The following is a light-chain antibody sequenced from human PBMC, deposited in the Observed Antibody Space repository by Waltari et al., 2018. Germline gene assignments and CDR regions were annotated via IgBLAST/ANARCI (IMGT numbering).Light chain of an antibody. CDR3: LHLDNSRSEFT. V-gene: IGKV1-9*01. Sequence: DIQLTQSPSFLSASVGDRGTITCRASQGISSYLAWYQQKPGKAPELLIYGVSTLQIGVPSRFSGSGSGTEFTLTVSSLQPEDFATYYCLHLDNSRSEFTFGGGTKVEIK. CDR1: QGISSY. J-gene: IGKJ4*01. CDR2: GVS.